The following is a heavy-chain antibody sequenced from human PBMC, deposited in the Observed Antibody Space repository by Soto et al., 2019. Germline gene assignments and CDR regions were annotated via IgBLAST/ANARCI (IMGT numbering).Heavy chain of an antibody. CDR1: GGSFSGYY. V-gene: IGHV4-34*01. J-gene: IGHJ4*02. D-gene: IGHD2-2*01. CDR2: INHSGST. CDR3: ARGPPIVVVPAANCYFDY. Sequence: SETLSLTCAVYGGSFSGYYWSWIRQPPGKGLEWIGEINHSGSTNYNPSLKSRVTISVDTSKNQFSLKLSSVTAADTAVYYCARGPPIVVVPAANCYFDYWGQGTLVTVSS.